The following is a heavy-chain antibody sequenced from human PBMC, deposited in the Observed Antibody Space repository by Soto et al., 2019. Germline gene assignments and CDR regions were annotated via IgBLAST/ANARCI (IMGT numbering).Heavy chain of an antibody. CDR1: GFIFSNYA. J-gene: IGHJ2*01. Sequence: EVQLVESGGGLVQPGGSLRLSCAASGFIFSNYAMHWVRQAPGKGLEYVSGISNNGGSTYYANSVKGRFTISRDNSKNTLYLQMGSLRPEDMAVYYCARGSPVTVYWYFDLWGRGTLVTVSS. D-gene: IGHD2-21*02. CDR2: ISNNGGST. CDR3: ARGSPVTVYWYFDL. V-gene: IGHV3-64*01.